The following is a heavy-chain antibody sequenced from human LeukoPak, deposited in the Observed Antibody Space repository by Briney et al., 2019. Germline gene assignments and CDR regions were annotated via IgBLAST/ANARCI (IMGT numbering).Heavy chain of an antibody. V-gene: IGHV4-34*01. CDR3: ARGRREAYIVVVPAAMTAFGY. D-gene: IGHD2-2*01. Sequence: SETLSLICAVYGGSFSGYYWSWIRQPPGKGLEWIGEINHSGSTNYNPSLKSRVTISVDTSKNQFSLKLSSVTAADTAVYYCARGRREAYIVVVPAAMTAFGYWGQGTLVTVSS. CDR1: GGSFSGYY. CDR2: INHSGST. J-gene: IGHJ4*02.